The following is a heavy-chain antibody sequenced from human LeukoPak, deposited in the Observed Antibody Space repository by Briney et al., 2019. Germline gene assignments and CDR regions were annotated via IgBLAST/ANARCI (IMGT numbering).Heavy chain of an antibody. CDR2: IYWYDDK. J-gene: IGHJ6*02. CDR1: GFSVSTSGVG. D-gene: IGHD6-25*01. Sequence: SGRRLGNSTETLTVACTFSGFSVSTSGVGGGGMRQPAGKALEWLALIYWYDDKRYSPSLTPTRAITQDHSTHPVVLTLTNVDPVHTATYYCAHSLGGSPNWDYYYGMDVWGQGTTVTVSS. CDR3: AHSLGGSPNWDYYYGMDV. V-gene: IGHV2-5*01.